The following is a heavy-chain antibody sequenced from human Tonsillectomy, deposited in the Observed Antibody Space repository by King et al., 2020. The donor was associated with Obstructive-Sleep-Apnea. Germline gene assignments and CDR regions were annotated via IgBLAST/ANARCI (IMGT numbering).Heavy chain of an antibody. D-gene: IGHD3-10*01. J-gene: IGHJ4*02. V-gene: IGHV4-30-4*01. Sequence: VQLQESGPGLVKPSQTLSLTCTVSGGSINSGDYYWAWIRQPPGKGLEWIWFIYHSGLTYFNPSLRSRVTVSIDTSRNPFSLNLNSVTAADTAVYFCARWRGGSGNIDYWGQGILVTVSS. CDR1: GGSINSGDYY. CDR3: ARWRGGSGNIDY. CDR2: IYHSGLT.